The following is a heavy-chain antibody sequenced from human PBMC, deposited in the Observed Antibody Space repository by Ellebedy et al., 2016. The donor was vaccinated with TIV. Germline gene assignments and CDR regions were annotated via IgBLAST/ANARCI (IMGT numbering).Heavy chain of an antibody. CDR2: ISYDGSNK. D-gene: IGHD1-7*01. CDR1: GFTFSSYG. CDR3: TRVFGNWNYVY. V-gene: IGHV3-33*05. Sequence: GGSLRLSCAASGFTFSSYGMHWVRQAPGKGLEWAAVISYDGSNKYYADSVKGRFAISRDNSKNTLYLQMNSLRAEDTAVYYCTRVFGNWNYVYWGQGTLVTVSS. J-gene: IGHJ4*02.